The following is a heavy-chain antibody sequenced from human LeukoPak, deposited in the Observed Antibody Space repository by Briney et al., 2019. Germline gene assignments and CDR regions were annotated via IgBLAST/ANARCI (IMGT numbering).Heavy chain of an antibody. J-gene: IGHJ6*02. CDR2: IYYSGST. CDR3: ARDARGYSYGGYYYYYGMDV. V-gene: IGHV4-59*01. Sequence: SETLSLTCTVSGGSISSYYWSWIRQPPGKGLEWTGYIYYSGSTNYNPSLKSRVTISVDTSKNQFSLKLSSVTAADTAVYYCARDARGYSYGGYYYYYGMDVWGQGTTVTVSS. D-gene: IGHD5-18*01. CDR1: GGSISSYY.